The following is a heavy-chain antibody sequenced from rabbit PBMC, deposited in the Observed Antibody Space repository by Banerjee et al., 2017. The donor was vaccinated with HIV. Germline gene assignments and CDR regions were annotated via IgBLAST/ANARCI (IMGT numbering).Heavy chain of an antibody. CDR3: ARGDTGSRHSPFNL. D-gene: IGHD1-1*01. V-gene: IGHV1S43*01. CDR2: IYTDSDGT. Sequence: QEQLVESGGGLVQPEGSLTLTSTASGFSFSSTYYMCWVRQAPGKGLELIACIYTDSDGTWYASWVNGRFTITRSTSLNTVTLQMTSLTAADTATYFCARGDTGSRHSPFNLWGPGTLVTVS. CDR1: GFSFSSTYY. J-gene: IGHJ4*01.